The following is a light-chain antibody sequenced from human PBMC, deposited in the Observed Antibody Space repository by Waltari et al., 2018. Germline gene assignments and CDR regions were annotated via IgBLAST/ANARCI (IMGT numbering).Light chain of an antibody. Sequence: SVAPGKTAPITCGGNDIGDKSVHWYRQKPGQAPVLVIYYDSDRPSGIPERFSGSNSGNTATLTISRVEVGDEADYYCQVWDTNSDHWVFGGGTKLTVL. CDR1: DIGDKS. CDR3: QVWDTNSDHWV. V-gene: IGLV3-21*04. J-gene: IGLJ3*02. CDR2: YDS.